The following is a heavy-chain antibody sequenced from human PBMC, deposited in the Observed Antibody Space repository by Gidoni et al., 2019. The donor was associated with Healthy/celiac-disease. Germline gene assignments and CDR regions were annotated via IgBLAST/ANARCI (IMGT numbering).Heavy chain of an antibody. J-gene: IGHJ6*03. V-gene: IGHV3-20*04. CDR3: ARERTGIAVAVYYYYYMDV. Sequence: EVQLVESGGGVVRPGGSMSLPCAASGFPFDSYGLSWVLQAPGKGLEWVSGINWNGGSTGYADSVKGRFTISRDNAKNSLYLQMNSLRAEDTALYYCARERTGIAVAVYYYYYMDVWGKGTTVTVSS. D-gene: IGHD6-19*01. CDR1: GFPFDSYG. CDR2: INWNGGST.